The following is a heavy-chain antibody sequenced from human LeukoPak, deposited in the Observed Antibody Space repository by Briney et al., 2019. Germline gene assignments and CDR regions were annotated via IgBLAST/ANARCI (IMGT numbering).Heavy chain of an antibody. V-gene: IGHV5-51*01. CDR3: ARQSRDGSKTRGYYFDH. D-gene: IGHD3-10*01. CDR1: GYIFTDYW. CDR2: IYPADSDT. Sequence: GESLKISCQVSGYIFTDYWIGWVRQMPAKGLESMGIIYPADSDTAYSPFFQGHVTISADKSISTVYLQWSSLKDSDTAMYYCARQSRDGSKTRGYYFDHWGQGTLVTVSS. J-gene: IGHJ4*02.